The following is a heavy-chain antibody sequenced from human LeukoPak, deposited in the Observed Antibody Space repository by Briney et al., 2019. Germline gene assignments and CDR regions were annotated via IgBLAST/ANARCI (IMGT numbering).Heavy chain of an antibody. V-gene: IGHV1-46*01. CDR2: INPSGGST. CDR1: GYTFTSYY. D-gene: IGHD6-19*01. J-gene: IGHJ4*02. CDR3: ARAVYVFRAVAGGPNDY. Sequence: ASVKVSCKASGYTFTSYYMHWVRQAPGQELEWMGIINPSGGSTSYAQKFQGRVTMTRDMSTSTVYMELSSLRSEDTAVYYCARAVYVFRAVAGGPNDYWGQGTLVTVSS.